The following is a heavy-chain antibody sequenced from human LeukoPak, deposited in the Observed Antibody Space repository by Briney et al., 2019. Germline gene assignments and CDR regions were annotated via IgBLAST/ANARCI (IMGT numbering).Heavy chain of an antibody. J-gene: IGHJ5*02. Sequence: ASVKVSCKASGYTFTSYDINWVRQATGQGLEWMGWMNPNSGNTGYAQKFQGRVTMTRNTSISTAYMELSSLRSEDTAVYSCASYDSSGYYYGAWGQGTLVTVSS. V-gene: IGHV1-8*01. D-gene: IGHD3-22*01. CDR2: MNPNSGNT. CDR3: ASYDSSGYYYGA. CDR1: GYTFTSYD.